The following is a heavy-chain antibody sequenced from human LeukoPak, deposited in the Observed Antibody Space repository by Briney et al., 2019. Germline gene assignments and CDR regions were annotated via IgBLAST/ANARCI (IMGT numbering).Heavy chain of an antibody. CDR3: ARGGYYDSTPFDY. CDR1: GGSISSGGYY. CDR2: IYYSGST. V-gene: IGHV4-31*03. Sequence: SQTLSLTCTVSGGSISSGGYYWSWIRQHPGKGLEWIGYIYYSGSTNYNPSLKSRVTISVDTSKNQFSLKLSSVTAADTAVYYCARGGYYDSTPFDYWGQGTLVTVSS. J-gene: IGHJ4*02. D-gene: IGHD3-22*01.